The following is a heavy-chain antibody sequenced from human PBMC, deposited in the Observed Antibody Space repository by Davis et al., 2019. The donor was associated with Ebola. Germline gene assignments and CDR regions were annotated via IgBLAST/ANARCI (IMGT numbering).Heavy chain of an antibody. CDR1: GGSFSGYY. Sequence: SQTLSLTCAVYGGSFSGYYWNWIRQPPGKGLEWIGEINHSGSTNYNPSLKSRVTISVDTSKNQFSLKLSSVTAADTAVYYCARKGFDGARLGGGWFDPWGQGTLVTVSS. CDR2: INHSGST. J-gene: IGHJ5*02. CDR3: ARKGFDGARLGGGWFDP. V-gene: IGHV4-34*01. D-gene: IGHD3-16*01.